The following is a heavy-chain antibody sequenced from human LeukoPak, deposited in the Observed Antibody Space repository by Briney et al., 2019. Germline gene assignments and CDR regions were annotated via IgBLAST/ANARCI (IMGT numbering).Heavy chain of an antibody. V-gene: IGHV3-23*01. D-gene: IGHD6-19*01. CDR2: ISGSGGST. CDR3: AKGSGIAVAGIGGPYFDY. Sequence: GGSLRLSCAASGLTFSSYAMSWVRQAPGQGLEWVSAISGSGGSTYYADSVKGRFTISRDNSKNTLYLQMNSLRAEDTAVYYCAKGSGIAVAGIGGPYFDYWGQGTLVTVSS. J-gene: IGHJ4*02. CDR1: GLTFSSYA.